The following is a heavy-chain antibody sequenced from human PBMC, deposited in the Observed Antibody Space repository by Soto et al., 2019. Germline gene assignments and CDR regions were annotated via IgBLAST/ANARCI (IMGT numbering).Heavy chain of an antibody. CDR1: GYTFTGYY. V-gene: IGHV1-2*02. J-gene: IGHJ3*02. CDR2: INPNSGGT. CDR3: ARAPQYHYDSSGYFVDAFDI. D-gene: IGHD3-22*01. Sequence: ASVKVSCKASGYTFTGYYMHWVRQAPGQGLEWMGWINPNSGGTNYAQKFQGRVAMTRDTSISTAYMELSRLRSDDTAVYYCARAPQYHYDSSGYFVDAFDIWGQGTMVTV.